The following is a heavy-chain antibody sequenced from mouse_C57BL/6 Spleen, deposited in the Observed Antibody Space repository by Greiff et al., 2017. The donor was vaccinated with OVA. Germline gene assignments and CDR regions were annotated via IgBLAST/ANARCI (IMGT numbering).Heavy chain of an antibody. J-gene: IGHJ2*01. Sequence: QVQLQQSGPELVKPGASVKISCKASGYAFSSSWMNWVKQRPGKGLEWIGRIYPGDGDTNYNGKFKGKATLTADKSSSTAYMQLSSLTSEDSAVYFCARRITTVVAYYFDYWGKGTTLTVSS. CDR3: ARRITTVVAYYFDY. CDR1: GYAFSSSW. D-gene: IGHD1-1*01. V-gene: IGHV1-82*01. CDR2: IYPGDGDT.